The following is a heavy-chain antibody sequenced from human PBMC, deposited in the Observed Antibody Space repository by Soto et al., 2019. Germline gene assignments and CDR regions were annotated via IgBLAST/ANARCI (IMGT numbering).Heavy chain of an antibody. V-gene: IGHV1-2*04. Sequence: ASVKVSCKASGYNFTTYAMHWVRQAPGQGLEWMGWINPNSGGTNYAQKFQGWVTMTRDTSISTAYMELSRLRSDDTAVYYCARDNWNDEAYYYYGMDVWGQGTTVTVSS. J-gene: IGHJ6*02. CDR3: ARDNWNDEAYYYYGMDV. CDR2: INPNSGGT. CDR1: GYNFTTYA. D-gene: IGHD1-20*01.